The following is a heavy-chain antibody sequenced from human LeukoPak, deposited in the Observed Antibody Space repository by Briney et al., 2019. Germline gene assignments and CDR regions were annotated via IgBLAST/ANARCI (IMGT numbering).Heavy chain of an antibody. CDR2: IIPIFGTA. CDR3: ARTNYDSSGYYYVAGAFDI. V-gene: IGHV1-69*06. CDR1: GGTFSSYA. J-gene: IGHJ3*02. Sequence: SVKVSCKASGGTFSSYAISWVRQAPGQGLEWMGGIIPIFGTANYAQKFQGRVTITADKSTSTAYMELSSLRSEDTAVYYCARTNYDSSGYYYVAGAFDIWGQGTMVTVSS. D-gene: IGHD3-22*01.